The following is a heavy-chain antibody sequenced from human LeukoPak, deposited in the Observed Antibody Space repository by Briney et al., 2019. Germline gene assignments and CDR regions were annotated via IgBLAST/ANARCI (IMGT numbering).Heavy chain of an antibody. V-gene: IGHV1-18*01. CDR3: AREDHLQYSSSWSDY. CDR2: ISAYNGNT. D-gene: IGHD6-13*01. Sequence: ASVKVSCKASGYTFTSYGISWVRQAPGQGLEWMGWISAYNGNTNYAQKLQGRVTMTTDTSTSTAYMELRSLRSDDTAVYYCAREDHLQYSSSWSDYWGQGTLVTVSS. CDR1: GYTFTSYG. J-gene: IGHJ4*02.